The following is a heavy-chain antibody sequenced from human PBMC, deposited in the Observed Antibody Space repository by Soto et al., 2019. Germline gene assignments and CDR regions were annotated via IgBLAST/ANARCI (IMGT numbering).Heavy chain of an antibody. CDR3: ARDTYDTTGYPLDY. V-gene: IGHV1-18*01. CDR2: ISTFHGNT. CDR1: GYC. Sequence: ASVKVSCKASGYCISWVRQAPGQGLEWMGWISTFHGNTNYAQKFQGSVTMTTDTSTSTAYMELRSLTSDDTAIYYCARDTYDTTGYPLDYWGQGTLVTVSS. J-gene: IGHJ4*02. D-gene: IGHD3-22*01.